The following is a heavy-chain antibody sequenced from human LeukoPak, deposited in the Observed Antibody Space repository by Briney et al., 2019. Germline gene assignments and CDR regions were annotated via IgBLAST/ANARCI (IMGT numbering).Heavy chain of an antibody. CDR2: IYYSGST. CDR1: GGSVSSGSYY. CDR3: ARTVDTAMSCDY. Sequence: SETLSLTCTVSGGSVSSGSYYWSWIRQPPGKGLEWIGYIYYSGSTNYNPSLKSRVTISVDTSKNQFSLKLSSVTAADTAVYYCARTVDTAMSCDYWGQGTLVTVSS. D-gene: IGHD5-18*01. V-gene: IGHV4-61*01. J-gene: IGHJ4*02.